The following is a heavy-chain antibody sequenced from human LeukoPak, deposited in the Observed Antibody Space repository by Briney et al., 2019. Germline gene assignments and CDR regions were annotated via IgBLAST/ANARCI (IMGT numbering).Heavy chain of an antibody. J-gene: IGHJ4*02. D-gene: IGHD5-24*01. V-gene: IGHV3-23*01. CDR3: AKDRAGDGYNYGLVDY. CDR1: GFTFSSYA. Sequence: GGSLRLSCAASGFTFSSYAMNWDRQAPGKGLEWVSGIRGSGGSTYYADSVKGRFTISRDNSKNTLFLQMNSLRAEDTAVYYCAKDRAGDGYNYGLVDYWGQGILVTVSS. CDR2: IRGSGGST.